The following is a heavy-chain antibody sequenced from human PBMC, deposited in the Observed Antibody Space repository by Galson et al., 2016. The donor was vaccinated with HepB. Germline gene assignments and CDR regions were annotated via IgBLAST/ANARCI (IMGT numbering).Heavy chain of an antibody. V-gene: IGHV4-31*03. CDR3: ARLFEQQLDWEDYWYFDL. J-gene: IGHJ2*01. CDR2: IYYSGTT. D-gene: IGHD6-13*01. Sequence: TLSLTCTVSGGSISSGDYYWSWIRQHPEKGLEWIGYIYYSGTTYYNPSLKSRVTISVDTSKNQFSLKLSSVTAADTAVYYCARLFEQQLDWEDYWYFDLWGRGTLVTVSA. CDR1: GGSISSGDYY.